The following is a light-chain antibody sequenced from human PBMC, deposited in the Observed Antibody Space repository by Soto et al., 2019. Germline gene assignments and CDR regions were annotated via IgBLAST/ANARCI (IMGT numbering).Light chain of an antibody. J-gene: IGKJ2*01. V-gene: IGKV3-20*01. Sequence: EILLTQSPGTLSLSPGERATLSCRASQSVSSSYLAWYQQKPGQAPRLLIHGVSTRATGIPDRFSGSGSGTDFTLTISRLEPEDFAVYYCQQYVTSPYIFGQGTKVDIK. CDR2: GVS. CDR1: QSVSSSY. CDR3: QQYVTSPYI.